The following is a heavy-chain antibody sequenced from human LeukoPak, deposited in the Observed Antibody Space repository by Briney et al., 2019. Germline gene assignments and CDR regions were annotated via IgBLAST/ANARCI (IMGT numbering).Heavy chain of an antibody. CDR2: ISYDGSNK. V-gene: IGHV3-30-3*01. CDR1: GFKFSSYA. CDR3: ARESRLDS. Sequence: GGSLRLSCAASGFKFSSYAMHWVRPATCLGLEWVAVISYDGSNKYYADSVKGRFTISRDNSKNTLYLQMNSLRAEDTAVYYCARESRLDSWGQGTLVTVSS. J-gene: IGHJ5*01.